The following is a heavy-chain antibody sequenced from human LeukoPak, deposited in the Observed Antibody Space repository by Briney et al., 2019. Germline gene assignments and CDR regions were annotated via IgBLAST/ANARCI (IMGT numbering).Heavy chain of an antibody. J-gene: IGHJ5*02. Sequence: PGSSLRLSCEASGFTFSSYSMNWVRQAPGTGLEWISYISGSSTKYYADSVKGRFTVSRDNANNSLYLQMDSLRVEDTAIYYCARDRGYCSGVRCYGGWFDPWGQGTLVIVSS. D-gene: IGHD2-15*01. V-gene: IGHV3-21*05. CDR2: ISGSSTK. CDR1: GFTFSSYS. CDR3: ARDRGYCSGVRCYGGWFDP.